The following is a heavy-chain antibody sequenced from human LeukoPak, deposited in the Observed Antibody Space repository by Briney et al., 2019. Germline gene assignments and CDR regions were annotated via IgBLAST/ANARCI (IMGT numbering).Heavy chain of an antibody. J-gene: IGHJ4*02. CDR1: GFTFSSYS. D-gene: IGHD6-13*01. V-gene: IGHV3-21*01. CDR2: ISSNSSYI. Sequence: GGSLRLSCAASGFTFSSYSMNWVRQAPGKGLEWVSSISSNSSYINYADTVKGRFTISRDNAKNSLYLQMNSLRAEDTAVYYCARFVAAAAPFDYWGQGTLVTVSA. CDR3: ARFVAAAAPFDY.